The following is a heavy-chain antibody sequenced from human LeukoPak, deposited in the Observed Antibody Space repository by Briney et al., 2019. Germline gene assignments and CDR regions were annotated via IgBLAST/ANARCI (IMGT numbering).Heavy chain of an antibody. J-gene: IGHJ3*02. CDR3: ARAFGDYIWGSYRIDAFDI. Sequence: GASVKVSCKASGYTFTSYDINWVRQATGQGLEWMGWMNPNSGNTGYAQKFQGRVTMTRNTSISTAYMELSSLRSEDTAVYYCARAFGDYIWGSYRIDAFDIWGQGTMVTVPS. D-gene: IGHD3-16*02. CDR2: MNPNSGNT. V-gene: IGHV1-8*01. CDR1: GYTFTSYD.